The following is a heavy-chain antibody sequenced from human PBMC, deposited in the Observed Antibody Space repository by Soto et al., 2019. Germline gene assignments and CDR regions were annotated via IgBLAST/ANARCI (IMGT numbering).Heavy chain of an antibody. J-gene: IGHJ6*04. V-gene: IGHV3-11*01. CDR1: GFTFSDYY. D-gene: IGHD6-13*01. CDR3: SSDSCSWLV. Sequence: QVQLVESGGGLVKPGGSLRLSCAASGFTFSDYYMSWIRQAPGKGLEWVSYISSSGSTIYYADSVKGRFTISSDNAKNPRYLHTISMRGDDDAVYYWSSDSCSWLVWGKGTTVTVSS. CDR2: ISSSGSTI.